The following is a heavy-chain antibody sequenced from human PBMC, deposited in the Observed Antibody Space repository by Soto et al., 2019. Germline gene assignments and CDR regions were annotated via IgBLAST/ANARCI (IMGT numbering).Heavy chain of an antibody. J-gene: IGHJ4*02. CDR2: IIPIFGTA. Sequence: ASVKVSCKASGGTLSSYAISWVLQAPGQGLEWMGGIIPIFGTANYAQKFQGRVTITADESTSTAYMELSSLRSEDTAVYYCAKVAKPRVVIEYFDYWGQGSLVTVSS. D-gene: IGHD3-3*01. CDR3: AKVAKPRVVIEYFDY. V-gene: IGHV1-69*13. CDR1: GGTLSSYA.